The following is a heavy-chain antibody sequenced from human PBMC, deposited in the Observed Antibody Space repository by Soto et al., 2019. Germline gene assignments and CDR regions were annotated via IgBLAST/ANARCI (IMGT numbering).Heavy chain of an antibody. CDR1: GGSFRRET. V-gene: IGHV1-69*12. CDR2: ILPIFGTA. D-gene: IGHD2-15*01. CDR3: AREHEFGGNSDAFDV. J-gene: IGHJ3*01. Sequence: QVQLVQSGAEVKKPGSSVKVSCKASGGSFRRETINWVRQAPGQGPEWMGGILPIFGTADYAQKFQGRVTXXAAVPTPTTYMELSSLKFEDTAVYYCAREHEFGGNSDAFDVWGKGTMVIVSS.